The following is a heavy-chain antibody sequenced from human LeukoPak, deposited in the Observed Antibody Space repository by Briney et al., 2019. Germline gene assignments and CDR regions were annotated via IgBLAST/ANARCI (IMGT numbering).Heavy chain of an antibody. D-gene: IGHD2-15*01. CDR1: GFTFSSYG. Sequence: HAGGSLRLSCAASGFTFSSYGMHWVRQAPGKGLEWVSFISRDGGTIDYADSVKGRFAISRDDSKNTLYLQMNSLRAEDTALYYCATEVAEGGPQDYWGQGTLVTVSS. J-gene: IGHJ4*02. V-gene: IGHV3-48*01. CDR3: ATEVAEGGPQDY. CDR2: ISRDGGTI.